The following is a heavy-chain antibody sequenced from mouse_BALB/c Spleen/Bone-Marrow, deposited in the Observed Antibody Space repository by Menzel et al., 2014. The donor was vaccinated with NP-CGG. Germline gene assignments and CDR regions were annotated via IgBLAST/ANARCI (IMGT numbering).Heavy chain of an antibody. CDR3: TRRDRYDYYGVDY. CDR1: GYTFTNYW. CDR2: IYPSDSYS. D-gene: IGHD2-14*01. V-gene: IGHV1-69*02. Sequence: QVQLQQPGAELVRPGASVKVSCKASGYTFTNYWINWVRQRPGQGLEWIGNIYPSDSYSNYNQKFKDKATLTVDKSSSTAYMQRSSPTSEDSAVYYCTRRDRYDYYGVDYWGQGTSVTVSS. J-gene: IGHJ4*01.